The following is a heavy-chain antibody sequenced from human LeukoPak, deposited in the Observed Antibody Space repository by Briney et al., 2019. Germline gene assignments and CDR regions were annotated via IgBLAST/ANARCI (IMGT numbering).Heavy chain of an antibody. V-gene: IGHV3-7*05. J-gene: IGHJ6*02. CDR1: GFTVSSNY. D-gene: IGHD6-13*01. CDR2: IKQDGSET. CDR3: ARDPYSSSWSYGMDV. Sequence: GGSLRLSCAASGFTVSSNYMSWVRQTPEKGLEWVANIKQDGSETVYVDSVKGRFTISRDNAQSSLYLQMNSLGAEDTAVYYCARDPYSSSWSYGMDVWGQGTAVTVSS.